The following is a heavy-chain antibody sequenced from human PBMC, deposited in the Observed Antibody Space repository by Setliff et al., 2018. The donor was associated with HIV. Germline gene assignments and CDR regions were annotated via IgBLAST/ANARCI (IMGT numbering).Heavy chain of an antibody. J-gene: IGHJ4*02. D-gene: IGHD6-13*01. CDR2: ISASGGSK. Sequence: GGSLRLSCASSGFTFSTYAMSWVRQAPGKGLEWVSSISASGGSKYYADSVKGRFTISRDDSKNTLYLQMSSLRAEDTAVYYCARARPRQLVSSTPPYYFDYWGQGTLVTVSS. CDR3: ARARPRQLVSSTPPYYFDY. CDR1: GFTFSTYA. V-gene: IGHV3-23*01.